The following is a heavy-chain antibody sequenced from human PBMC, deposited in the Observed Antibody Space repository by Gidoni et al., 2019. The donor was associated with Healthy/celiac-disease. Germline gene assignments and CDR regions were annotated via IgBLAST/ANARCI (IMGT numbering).Heavy chain of an antibody. CDR3: ARGSRWSGLDEFDY. D-gene: IGHD3-3*01. CDR1: GCTFSRYS. CDR2: ISSRSSYI. Sequence: VQLVVSGGGLVKSGGSLRLSCAASGCTFSRYSRHGVRQATGKGLGWVSSISSRSSYIYYADSMKGRFTISRDNAKNSLYLQMNSLRAEDTAVYYCARGSRWSGLDEFDYWGQGTLVTVSS. V-gene: IGHV3-21*01. J-gene: IGHJ4*02.